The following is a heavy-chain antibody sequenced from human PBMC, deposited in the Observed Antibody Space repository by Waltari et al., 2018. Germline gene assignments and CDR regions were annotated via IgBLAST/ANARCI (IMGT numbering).Heavy chain of an antibody. Sequence: EVQLVESGGGLVKPGGSLRLSGVASGFTFSPYSMDWVRQSPGKGLEWVSYISSSGTNIEYADSVKGRFTISRDNAKNSLYLQMNSLTVEDTAVYYCARGSSIGVVGLGYWGQGTLVTVSS. CDR2: ISSSGTNI. D-gene: IGHD6-13*01. CDR3: ARGSSIGVVGLGY. V-gene: IGHV3-48*01. CDR1: GFTFSPYS. J-gene: IGHJ4*02.